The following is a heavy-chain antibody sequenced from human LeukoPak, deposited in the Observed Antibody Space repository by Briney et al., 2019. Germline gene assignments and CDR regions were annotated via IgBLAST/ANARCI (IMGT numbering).Heavy chain of an antibody. CDR2: IYTSGST. V-gene: IGHV4-4*07. CDR3: ARDLTPADIVVVPAAIRDGMDV. J-gene: IGHJ6*02. D-gene: IGHD2-2*02. CDR1: GGSISSYC. Sequence: PSETLSLTCTVSGGSISSYCWSWIRQPAGKGLEWIGRIYTSGSTNYNPSLKSRVTMSVDTSKNQFSLKLSSVTAADTAVYYCARDLTPADIVVVPAAIRDGMDVWGQGTTVTVSS.